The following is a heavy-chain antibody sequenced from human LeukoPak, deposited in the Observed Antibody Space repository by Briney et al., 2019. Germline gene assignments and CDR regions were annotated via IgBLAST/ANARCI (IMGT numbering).Heavy chain of an antibody. D-gene: IGHD4-11*01. CDR2: ISSSSSYI. CDR1: GFTFSSYS. CDR3: ARVPTMTTGSYYFDY. Sequence: GGSLRLSCAASGFTFSSYSMNWVRQAPGKGLVWVSSISSSSSYIYYADSVKGRFTISRDNAKNSLYLQMNSLRAEDTAVYYCARVPTMTTGSYYFDYWGQGTLVTVSS. V-gene: IGHV3-21*01. J-gene: IGHJ4*02.